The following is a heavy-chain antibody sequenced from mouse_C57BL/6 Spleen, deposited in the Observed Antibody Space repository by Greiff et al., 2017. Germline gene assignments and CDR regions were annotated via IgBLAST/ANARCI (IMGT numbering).Heavy chain of an antibody. CDR3: ARNYGSSYLYYFDY. CDR2: INPSNGGT. CDR1: GYTFTSYW. V-gene: IGHV1-53*01. D-gene: IGHD1-1*01. J-gene: IGHJ2*01. Sequence: QVQLQQSGTELVKPGASVKLSCKASGYTFTSYWMHWVKQRPGQGLEWIGNINPSNGGTNYNEKFKSKATLTVDKASSTAYMQLSSLTSEDSAVYYCARNYGSSYLYYFDYWGQGTTLTVSS.